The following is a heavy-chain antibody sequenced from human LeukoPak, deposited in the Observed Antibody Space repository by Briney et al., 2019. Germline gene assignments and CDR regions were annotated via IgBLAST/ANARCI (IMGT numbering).Heavy chain of an antibody. Sequence: GASVKVSCKASGYTFTSYGISWVRQAPGQGLEWMGWISAYNGNTNYAQKLQGRVTMTTDTSTSTAYMELRSLRSDDTAVYYCARDAFNWNYGGGFDPWGQGTLVTVSS. CDR1: GYTFTSYG. CDR3: ARDAFNWNYGGGFDP. D-gene: IGHD1-7*01. CDR2: ISAYNGNT. J-gene: IGHJ5*02. V-gene: IGHV1-18*01.